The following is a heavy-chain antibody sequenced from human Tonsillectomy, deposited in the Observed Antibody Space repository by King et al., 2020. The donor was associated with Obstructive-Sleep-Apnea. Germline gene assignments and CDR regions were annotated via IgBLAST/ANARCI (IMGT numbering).Heavy chain of an antibody. CDR3: ARSEYSGSSAINY. Sequence: VQLQESGPGLVKPSETLSLTCIVSGYSINSGYYWGWIRQPPGKGLEWIGNIYHSGNTYYNPSLQSRVTISVDTSKNQFSLKMNSMTAADTAVYYCARSEYSGSSAINYWGQGTLVTVSS. CDR1: GYSINSGYY. D-gene: IGHD6-6*01. J-gene: IGHJ4*02. V-gene: IGHV4-38-2*02. CDR2: IYHSGNT.